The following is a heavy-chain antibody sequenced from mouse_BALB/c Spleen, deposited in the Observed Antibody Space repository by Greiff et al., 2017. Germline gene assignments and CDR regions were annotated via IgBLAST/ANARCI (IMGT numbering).Heavy chain of an antibody. D-gene: IGHD6-5*01. J-gene: IGHJ4*01. CDR3: AREAYLEYDAMDY. Sequence: VQLQQSGAELVKPGASVKLSCTASGFNIKDTYMHWVKQRPEQGLEWIGRIDPANGNTKYDPKFQGKATITADTSSNTAYLQLSSLTSEDTAVYYCAREAYLEYDAMDYWGQGTSVTVSS. CDR1: GFNIKDTY. V-gene: IGHV14-3*02. CDR2: IDPANGNT.